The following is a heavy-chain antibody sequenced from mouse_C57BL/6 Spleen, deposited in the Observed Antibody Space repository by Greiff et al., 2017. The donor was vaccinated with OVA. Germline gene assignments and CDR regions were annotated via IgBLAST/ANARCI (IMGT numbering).Heavy chain of an antibody. J-gene: IGHJ3*01. Sequence: QVQLQQSGAELVRPGASVKLSCKASGYTFTDYYINWVKQRPGQGLEWIARIYPGSGNTYYNEKFKGKATLTAEKSSSTAYMQLSSLTSEDSAVYFCARSGQLLRSWFAYWGQGTLVTVSA. CDR1: GYTFTDYY. CDR3: ARSGQLLRSWFAY. V-gene: IGHV1-76*01. D-gene: IGHD1-1*01. CDR2: IYPGSGNT.